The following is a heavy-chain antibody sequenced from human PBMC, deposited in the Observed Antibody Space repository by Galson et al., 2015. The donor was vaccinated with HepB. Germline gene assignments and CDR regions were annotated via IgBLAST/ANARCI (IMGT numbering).Heavy chain of an antibody. J-gene: IGHJ4*02. CDR2: ISSSSTHI. CDR1: GFTFSEFY. V-gene: IGHV3-11*06. CDR3: VRGGSGSSAAN. D-gene: IGHD3-10*01. Sequence: SLRLSCAASGFTFSEFYMSWIRQAPGKGLEWVSYISSSSTHINYADSVKGRFTISRDNAKNSLYLQMNSLRAEDTAVYFCVRGGSGSSAANWGQGTLVTVSS.